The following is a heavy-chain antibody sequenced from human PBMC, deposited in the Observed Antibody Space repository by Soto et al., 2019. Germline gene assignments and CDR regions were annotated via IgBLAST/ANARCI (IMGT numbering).Heavy chain of an antibody. Sequence: GASVKVSCKASGYSFTSYGISWVRQAPGQGLEWMGWISAYNGNKKYAQKLQGRVTMTTDTSTSTAYMELRSLRSDDTAVYYCESDIGQQLVDYWGQGTLVTVSS. D-gene: IGHD6-13*01. CDR2: ISAYNGNK. V-gene: IGHV1-18*01. J-gene: IGHJ4*02. CDR1: GYSFTSYG. CDR3: ESDIGQQLVDY.